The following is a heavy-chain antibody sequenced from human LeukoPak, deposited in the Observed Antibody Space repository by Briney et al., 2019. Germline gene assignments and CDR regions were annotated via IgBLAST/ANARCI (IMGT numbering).Heavy chain of an antibody. D-gene: IGHD6-19*01. Sequence: VKVSSKASGGSLLSDVINWVRRAPGQGVGWVGGIIPIFDRQNYTQRIQGRVTITADKSTSTAYMELSSLRSEYTAVYFCARVSYSSGWYGHLQHWGQGTLVTVSS. CDR1: GGSLLSDV. CDR2: IIPIFDRQ. V-gene: IGHV1-69*06. CDR3: ARVSYSSGWYGHLQH. J-gene: IGHJ1*01.